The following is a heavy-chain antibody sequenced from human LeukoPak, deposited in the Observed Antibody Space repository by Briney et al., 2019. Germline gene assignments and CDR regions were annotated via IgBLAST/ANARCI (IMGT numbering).Heavy chain of an antibody. Sequence: SETLSLTCTVSSGFSSSFYWSWIRQPAGKGLEWVGRIYINGNTNYSPSLKSRATMSVGTSKNQFSLKLTSVTAADTAVYYCAREFTYWGQGILVTVSS. CDR3: AREFTY. V-gene: IGHV4-4*07. J-gene: IGHJ4*02. CDR2: IYINGNT. CDR1: SGFSSSFY.